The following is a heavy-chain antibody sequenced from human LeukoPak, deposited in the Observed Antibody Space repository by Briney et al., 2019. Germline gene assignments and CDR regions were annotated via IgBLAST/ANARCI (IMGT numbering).Heavy chain of an antibody. CDR3: ARDLCSGGSCYPPLGFDY. CDR1: GGTFSSYA. V-gene: IGHV1-69*13. Sequence: VASVKVSCKASGGTFSSYAISWVRQAPGQGLEWMGGIIPIFGTANYAQKFQGRVTITADESTSTAYMELSSLRSEGTAVYYCARDLCSGGSCYPPLGFDYWGQGTLVTVSS. J-gene: IGHJ4*02. D-gene: IGHD2-15*01. CDR2: IIPIFGTA.